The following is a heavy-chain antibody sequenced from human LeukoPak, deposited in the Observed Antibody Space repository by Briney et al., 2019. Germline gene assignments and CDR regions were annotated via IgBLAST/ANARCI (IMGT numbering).Heavy chain of an antibody. CDR3: ATVYYVWGSYRTYQYYFDY. Sequence: ASVKVSCKVSGYTLTELSMHWVRQAPGKGLEWMGGFDPEDGETIYAQKFQGRVTMTEDTSTDTAYMELSSLRSEDTAVYYCATVYYVWGSYRTYQYYFDYWGQGPLVTVSS. CDR2: FDPEDGET. D-gene: IGHD3-16*01. CDR1: GYTLTELS. V-gene: IGHV1-24*01. J-gene: IGHJ4*02.